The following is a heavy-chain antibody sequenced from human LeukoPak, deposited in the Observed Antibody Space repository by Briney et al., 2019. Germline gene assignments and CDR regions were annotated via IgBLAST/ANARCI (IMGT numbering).Heavy chain of an antibody. D-gene: IGHD4-17*01. V-gene: IGHV3-66*04. CDR2: IYSGGST. CDR3: WRQDRAVTSLD. J-gene: IGHJ4*02. CDR1: GFTGSSNY. Sequence: GGSLRHSCAASGFTGSSNYMSWVGQAPGKGLEGGSVIYSGGSTYYADSVPGRFSISRDNSENTLYLQMNIERAETTDVYYCWRQDRAVTSLDWGRGTRVTVSS.